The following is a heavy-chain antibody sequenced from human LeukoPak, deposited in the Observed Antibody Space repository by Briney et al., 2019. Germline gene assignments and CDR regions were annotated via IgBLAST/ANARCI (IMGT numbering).Heavy chain of an antibody. J-gene: IGHJ4*02. Sequence: TGGSLRLSCAASGFGFSSYGMHRVRQAPGKGLEWATFIRFDGSNKYYADSVKGRFTISRDNSKNTLFLQMNSLRVEDTAVYYCARLRTGYWGRGTPVTVSS. V-gene: IGHV3-30*02. CDR3: ARLRTGY. CDR2: IRFDGSNK. CDR1: GFGFSSYG.